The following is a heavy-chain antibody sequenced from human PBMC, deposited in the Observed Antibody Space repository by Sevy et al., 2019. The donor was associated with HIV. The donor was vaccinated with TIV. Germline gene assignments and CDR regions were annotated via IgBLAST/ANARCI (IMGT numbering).Heavy chain of an antibody. CDR1: GFTFSSYA. J-gene: IGHJ4*02. Sequence: GGSLRLSCAASGFTFSSYAMSWIRQAPGKGLEWVSAISGSGGSTYYADSVKGRFTISRDNSKNTLYLQMNSLRAEDRAVYYCAKEGTYYYDSSGNDYWGQGTLVTVSS. D-gene: IGHD3-22*01. CDR2: ISGSGGST. CDR3: AKEGTYYYDSSGNDY. V-gene: IGHV3-23*01.